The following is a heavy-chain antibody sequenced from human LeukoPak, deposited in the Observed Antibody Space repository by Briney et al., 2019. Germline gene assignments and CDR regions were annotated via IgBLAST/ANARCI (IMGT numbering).Heavy chain of an antibody. D-gene: IGHD5-18*01. V-gene: IGHV1-69*04. CDR1: GGTFSSYA. CDR2: IIPILGIA. CDR3: ARGGPTWIQLWPYFDY. Sequence: SVKVSCKASGGTFSSYAISWVRQAPGQGLEWMGRIIPILGIANYAQKFQGRVTITADKSTSTAYMELSRLRSDDTAVYYCARGGPTWIQLWPYFDYWGQGTLVTVSS. J-gene: IGHJ4*02.